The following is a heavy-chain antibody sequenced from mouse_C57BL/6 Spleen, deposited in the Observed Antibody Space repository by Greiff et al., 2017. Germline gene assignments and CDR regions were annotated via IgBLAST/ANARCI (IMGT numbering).Heavy chain of an antibody. J-gene: IGHJ2*01. CDR2: INPNNGGT. CDR1: GYTFTDYN. V-gene: IGHV1-22*01. D-gene: IGHD1-1*01. CDR3: AGIPITTVVEGDFDY. Sequence: VQLQQSGPELVKTGASVKMSCKASGYTFTDYNMHWVKQSHGKSLEWIGYINPNNGGTSYNQKFKGKATLTVNKSSSTAYMELRSLTSEDSAVYYCAGIPITTVVEGDFDYWGQGTTLTVSS.